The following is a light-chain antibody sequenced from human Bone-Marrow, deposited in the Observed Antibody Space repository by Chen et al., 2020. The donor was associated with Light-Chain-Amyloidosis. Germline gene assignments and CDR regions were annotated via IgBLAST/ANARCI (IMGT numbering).Light chain of an antibody. CDR3: QVWDRSSDRPV. Sequence: SYVLTQPSSVSVAPGQTATIACGGNNIRSTSVHWYQQTPGQAPLLVVYDDSDRPSGFPERLSGYNCGNTAPLTISRVEAGDEVDYYCQVWDRSSDRPVFGGGTKLTVL. J-gene: IGLJ3*02. CDR2: DDS. CDR1: NIRSTS. V-gene: IGLV3-21*02.